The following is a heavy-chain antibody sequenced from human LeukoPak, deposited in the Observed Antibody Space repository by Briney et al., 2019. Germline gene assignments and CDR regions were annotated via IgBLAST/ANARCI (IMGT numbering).Heavy chain of an antibody. CDR1: GGSFSGYY. CDR2: IYYSGST. J-gene: IGHJ4*02. CDR3: ARVSASRIGPLDY. Sequence: SETLSLTCAVYGGSFSGYYWSWIRQPPGKGLEWIGSIYYSGSTYYNPSLKSRVTISVDTSKNQFSLKLSSVTAADTAVYYCARVSASRIGPLDYWGQGTLVTVSS. D-gene: IGHD2-15*01. V-gene: IGHV4-34*01.